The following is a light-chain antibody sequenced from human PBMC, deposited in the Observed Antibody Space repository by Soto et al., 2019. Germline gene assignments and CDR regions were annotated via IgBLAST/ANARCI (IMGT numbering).Light chain of an antibody. CDR3: CSFARGSSYV. Sequence: QSVLTQPASLSGSSGQSITISCTGTSSDVGSYNLVSWYQQHPGKAPKLIISEGSERPSGVSTRFSGSKSGNTASLTISGLQAEDEADYYCCSFARGSSYVFGTGT. J-gene: IGLJ1*01. V-gene: IGLV2-23*01. CDR1: SSDVGSYNL. CDR2: EGS.